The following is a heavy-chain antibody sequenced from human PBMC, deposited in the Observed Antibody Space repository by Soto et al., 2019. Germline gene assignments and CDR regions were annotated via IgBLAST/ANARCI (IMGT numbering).Heavy chain of an antibody. CDR2: ISGSGGST. CDR1: GFTFSSNG. V-gene: IGHV3-23*01. CDR3: AKAYCAGGNCPRHFDY. Sequence: GGSLRLSCAASGFTFSSNGMSWVRQAPGTGLERVSGISGSGGSTYYADSVKGRFTISRDNSKKELYLQMNSLRADDTAVYYCAKAYCAGGNCPRHFDYWGRGTLVTVSS. D-gene: IGHD2-15*01. J-gene: IGHJ4*02.